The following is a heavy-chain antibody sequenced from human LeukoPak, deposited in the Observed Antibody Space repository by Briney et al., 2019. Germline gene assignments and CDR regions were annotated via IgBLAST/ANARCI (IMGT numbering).Heavy chain of an antibody. D-gene: IGHD2-2*01. Sequence: ASVKVSCKASGYTFTGYYMHWVRQAPGQGREWMGWINPNSGGTNYAQKFQGRVTMTRDTSISTAYMELSRLRSDDTAVYYCARDLEGCSSTSCYGLRFDPWGQGTLVTVSS. CDR2: INPNSGGT. J-gene: IGHJ5*02. V-gene: IGHV1-2*02. CDR1: GYTFTGYY. CDR3: ARDLEGCSSTSCYGLRFDP.